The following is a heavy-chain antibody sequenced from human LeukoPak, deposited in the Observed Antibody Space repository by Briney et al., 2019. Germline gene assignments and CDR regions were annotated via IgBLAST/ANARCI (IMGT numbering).Heavy chain of an antibody. CDR1: GGSISSGDYY. Sequence: SETLSLTCTVSGGSISSGDYYWSWIRQPPGKGLEWLGYIYYSGSTYYNPSLKSRVTISVDTSKNQFSLKLSSVTAADTAVYYCARADGDSGWFDPWGQGTLVTDSS. V-gene: IGHV4-30-4*01. J-gene: IGHJ5*02. CDR2: IYYSGST. CDR3: ARADGDSGWFDP. D-gene: IGHD4-17*01.